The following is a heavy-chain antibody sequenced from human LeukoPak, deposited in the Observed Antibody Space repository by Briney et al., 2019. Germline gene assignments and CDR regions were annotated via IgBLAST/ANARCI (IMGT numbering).Heavy chain of an antibody. V-gene: IGHV1-8*03. CDR3: ARDALWFGENPFDY. CDR2: MNPNSGNT. D-gene: IGHD3-10*01. J-gene: IGHJ4*02. Sequence: ASVKVSCKASGYTFTSYDINWVRQATGQELEWMGWMNPNSGNTGYAQKFQGRVTITADKSTSTAYMELSSLRSEDTAVYYCARDALWFGENPFDYWGQGTLVTVSS. CDR1: GYTFTSYD.